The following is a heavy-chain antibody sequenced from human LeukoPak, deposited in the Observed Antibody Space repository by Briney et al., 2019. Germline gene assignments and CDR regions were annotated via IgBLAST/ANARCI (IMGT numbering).Heavy chain of an antibody. CDR2: ISYDGSNK. J-gene: IGHJ4*02. CDR3: AKDRILGEVGYDSSGYPGDY. D-gene: IGHD3-22*01. V-gene: IGHV3-30*18. Sequence: PGRSLRLSCAASGFTFSSYGMHWVRQAPGKGLEWVAVISYDGSNKYYADSVKGRFTIPRDNSKNTLYLQMNSLRAEDTAVYYCAKDRILGEVGYDSSGYPGDYWGQGTLVTVSS. CDR1: GFTFSSYG.